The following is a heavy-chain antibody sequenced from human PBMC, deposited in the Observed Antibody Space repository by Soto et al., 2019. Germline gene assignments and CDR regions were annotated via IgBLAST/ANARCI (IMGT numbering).Heavy chain of an antibody. CDR1: AYSFTSYG. V-gene: IGHV5-51*01. J-gene: IGHJ6*02. CDR2: IYPGDSDT. CDR3: ARLPTVTTQAYYYYGMDV. Sequence: PGESLKISCKGSAYSFTSYGIGWVRQMPGKGLEWMGIIYPGDSDTRYSPSFQGQVTISADKSISTAYLQWSSLKASDTAMYYCARLPTVTTQAYYYYGMDVWGQGTTVTVSS. D-gene: IGHD4-4*01.